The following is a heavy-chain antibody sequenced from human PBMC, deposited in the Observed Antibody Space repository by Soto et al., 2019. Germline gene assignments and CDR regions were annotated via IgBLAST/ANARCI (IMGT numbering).Heavy chain of an antibody. CDR1: GFNFSNHW. CDR2: ITSDGKSK. V-gene: IGHV3-74*01. J-gene: IGHJ5*02. D-gene: IGHD2-21*02. Sequence: PGGSLRLSCAAYGFNFSNHWMHWVRQRPGEGLVWVSRITSDGKSKAYAESVKGRFAISRDNAKNTLYLQMNGLTAEDTAVYYCARESGDWPLNWFDPWGLGTLVTVSS. CDR3: ARESGDWPLNWFDP.